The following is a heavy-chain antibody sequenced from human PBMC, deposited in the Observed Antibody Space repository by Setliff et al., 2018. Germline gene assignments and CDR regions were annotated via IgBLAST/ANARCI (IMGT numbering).Heavy chain of an antibody. CDR1: GDSFSDYY. CDR2: INHSGRT. CDR3: RFWRGYYKNDY. V-gene: IGHV4-34*01. J-gene: IGHJ4*02. D-gene: IGHD3-3*01. Sequence: SETLSLTCTVYGDSFSDYYWSWIRQPPGKGLEWIEEINHSGRTNYSPSPRSRVTMSVDTSKKQLSLKMNSVTAADTAVYYCRFWRGYYKNDYWGRGTLVTVST.